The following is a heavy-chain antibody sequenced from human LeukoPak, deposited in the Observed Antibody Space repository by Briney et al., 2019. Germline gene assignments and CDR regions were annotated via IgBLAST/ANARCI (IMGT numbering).Heavy chain of an antibody. V-gene: IGHV1-2*02. Sequence: ASVKVSCKASGYTFTGYYMHWVRQAPGQGLEWMGWINPNSGGTNYAQKFQGRVTMTRDTSTSTVYMELSSLRSEDTAVYYCAAGGVVVITRRSDAFDIWGQGTMVTVSS. CDR3: AAGGVVVITRRSDAFDI. D-gene: IGHD3-22*01. CDR2: INPNSGGT. J-gene: IGHJ3*02. CDR1: GYTFTGYY.